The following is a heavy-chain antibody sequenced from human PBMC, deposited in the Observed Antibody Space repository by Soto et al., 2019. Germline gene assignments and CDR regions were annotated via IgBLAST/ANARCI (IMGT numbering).Heavy chain of an antibody. CDR1: GGTFSSYA. CDR3: ARGNTGYYGGNSVFDY. Sequence: QVQLVQSGAEVKKPGSSVKVSCKASGGTFSSYAISWVRQAPGQGLEWMGGIIPIFGTANYAQKFQGRVTITADESTRTAYMELSSLRSEDTAVYYCARGNTGYYGGNSVFDYWGQGTLVTVSS. J-gene: IGHJ4*02. D-gene: IGHD4-17*01. V-gene: IGHV1-69*01. CDR2: IIPIFGTA.